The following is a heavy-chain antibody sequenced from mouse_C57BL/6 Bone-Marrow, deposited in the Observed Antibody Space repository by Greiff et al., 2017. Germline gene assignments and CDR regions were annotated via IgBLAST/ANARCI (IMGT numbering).Heavy chain of an antibody. Sequence: QVQLQQPGAVLVMPGASVKLSCKASGYTFTSYWMHWVKQRPGQGLEWIGAIDPSDSYTNSNQKFKGKSTLTIDTSSSTAYMQISSLTSEDSAVYYCARDRGYYGPIDYWGQGTTLTVSS. CDR3: ARDRGYYGPIDY. CDR1: GYTFTSYW. J-gene: IGHJ2*01. CDR2: IDPSDSYT. D-gene: IGHD1-2*01. V-gene: IGHV1-69*01.